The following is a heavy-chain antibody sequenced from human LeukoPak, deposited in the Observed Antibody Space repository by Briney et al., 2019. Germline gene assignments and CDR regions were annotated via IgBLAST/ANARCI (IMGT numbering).Heavy chain of an antibody. CDR1: TDSFSSHY. CDR2: ISYIGTT. J-gene: IGHJ3*02. CDR3: ARDLVTVTKGFDI. V-gene: IGHV4-59*11. Sequence: TSETLSLTCAVSTDSFSSHYWTWIRQPPGKGLEWIGYISYIGTTNYNPSLKSRVTISIDTSKNQFSLKLSSVTAADTAVYYCARDLVTVTKGFDIWGQGTMVSVSS. D-gene: IGHD4-17*01.